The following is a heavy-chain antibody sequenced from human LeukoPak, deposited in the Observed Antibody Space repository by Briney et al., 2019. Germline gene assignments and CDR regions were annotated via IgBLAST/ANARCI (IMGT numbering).Heavy chain of an antibody. V-gene: IGHV1-46*01. CDR2: INPSGGST. Sequence: GASVKVSCKASGYTFTSYYMHWVRQAPGQGLEWMGIINPSGGSTSYAQKFQGRVTVTRDTSMSTVYMELSSLRSEDTAVYYCARASYYYDSSGYYYLGYWGQGTLVTVSS. J-gene: IGHJ4*02. CDR1: GYTFTSYY. CDR3: ARASYYYDSSGYYYLGY. D-gene: IGHD3-22*01.